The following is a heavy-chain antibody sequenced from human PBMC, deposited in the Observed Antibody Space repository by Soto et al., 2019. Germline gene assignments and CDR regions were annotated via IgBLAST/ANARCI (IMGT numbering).Heavy chain of an antibody. J-gene: IGHJ4*02. D-gene: IGHD2-15*01. V-gene: IGHV3-23*01. CDR2: ISGGSRST. CDR1: GFDFSLFV. Sequence: EVQLLQSGGGVVQPGGSLRLSCAAAGFDFSLFVMSWVRQAPGTGLEWVSAISGGSRSTFYADSVKGRFTISRDNSNNMVYLQMDNLRVEDTAVYYCAKYFPRVDIPASYYFGTWGQGRLVTVSS. CDR3: AKYFPRVDIPASYYFGT.